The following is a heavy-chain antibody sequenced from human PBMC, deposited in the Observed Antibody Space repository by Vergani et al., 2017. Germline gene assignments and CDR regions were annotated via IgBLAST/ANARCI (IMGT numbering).Heavy chain of an antibody. J-gene: IGHJ6*03. Sequence: EVQLVESGGGLVQPGGSLRLSCAASGFNFSPYSFQWVRRAPGKGLVWVSRINTDGSETKFADSVKGRFTMSRNNDKNMVYLQMERLRVEDTATYYCARLGLRFAKFYYMDVWGRGTTVSVSS. V-gene: IGHV3-74*03. CDR1: GFNFSPYS. CDR3: ARLGLRFAKFYYMDV. D-gene: IGHD4-17*01. CDR2: INTDGSET.